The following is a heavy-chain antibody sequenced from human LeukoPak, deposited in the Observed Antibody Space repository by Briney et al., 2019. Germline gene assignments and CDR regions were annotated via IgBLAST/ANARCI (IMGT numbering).Heavy chain of an antibody. Sequence: SETLSLTCAVYGGSFGGYYWSWIRQPPGKGLEWIGEINHSGSTNYNPSLKSRVTISVDTSKNQFSLKLSSVTAADTAVYYCARGLGGVISFFDYWGQGTLVTVSS. V-gene: IGHV4-34*01. D-gene: IGHD3-16*02. CDR3: ARGLGGVISFFDY. CDR2: INHSGST. J-gene: IGHJ4*02. CDR1: GGSFGGYY.